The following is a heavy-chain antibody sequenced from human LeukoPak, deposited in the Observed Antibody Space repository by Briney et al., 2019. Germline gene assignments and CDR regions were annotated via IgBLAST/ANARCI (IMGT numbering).Heavy chain of an antibody. D-gene: IGHD6-6*01. J-gene: IGHJ5*01. V-gene: IGHV4-4*07. CDR3: AKDPVEYSSSNWFDP. CDR1: GGSIINYY. Sequence: SETLSLTCTVSGGSIINYYWSWIRQPAGEGLEWIGRIYSDGTSKYNPSLESRVTMSVDTSKNQVSLKLSSVTAADTAFYYCAKDPVEYSSSNWFDPWGQGTLVTVSS. CDR2: IYSDGTS.